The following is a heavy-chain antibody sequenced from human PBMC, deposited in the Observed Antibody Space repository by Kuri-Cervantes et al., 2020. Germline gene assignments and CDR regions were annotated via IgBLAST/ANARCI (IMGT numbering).Heavy chain of an antibody. V-gene: IGHV3-48*04. J-gene: IGHJ6*03. CDR3: SGGHYYYYMDV. CDR1: GFTFGDYT. CDR2: ISSSSSTI. Sequence: GESLKISCTSSGFTFGDYTMTWVRQAPGKGLEWVSYISSSSSTIYYADSVKGRFTISRGNAKNSLYLQMNSLRAEDTAVYYCSGGHYYYYMDVWGKGTTVTVSS. D-gene: IGHD3-16*01.